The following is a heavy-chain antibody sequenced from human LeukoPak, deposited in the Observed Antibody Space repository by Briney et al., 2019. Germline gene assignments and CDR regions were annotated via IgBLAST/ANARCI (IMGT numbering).Heavy chain of an antibody. CDR1: GYPIGLDYY. CDR2: FHRGRI. V-gene: IGHV4-38-2*02. CDR3: ARDHKEGGGYDY. Sequence: SETLSLTCKVSGYPIGLDYYWVWIRQAPGRGLQWIGGFHRGRIQYNSALKSRVTMSVDTSKNQFSLKLSSVTAADTAVYYCARDHKEGGGYDYWGQGTLVTVSS. J-gene: IGHJ4*02. D-gene: IGHD5-12*01.